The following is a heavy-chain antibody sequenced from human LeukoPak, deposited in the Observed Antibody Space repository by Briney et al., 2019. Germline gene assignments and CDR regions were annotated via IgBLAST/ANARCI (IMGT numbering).Heavy chain of an antibody. D-gene: IGHD1-26*01. J-gene: IGHJ6*02. V-gene: IGHV3-7*03. CDR3: AREGGVEATYYGMDV. CDR2: IKQDGSEK. Sequence: GGSLRLSCAASGFTFSSYWMSWVRQAPGKGLEWVANIKQDGSEKYYVDSVKGRFTISRDNAKNSLYLQMNSLRAEDTAVYYCAREGGVEATYYGMDVWGQGTTVTVSS. CDR1: GFTFSSYW.